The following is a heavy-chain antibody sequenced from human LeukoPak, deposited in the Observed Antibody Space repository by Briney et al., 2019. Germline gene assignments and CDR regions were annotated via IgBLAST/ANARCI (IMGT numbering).Heavy chain of an antibody. CDR3: ARGGVCSGGSCYSIVKYYFDY. V-gene: IGHV1-69*13. Sequence: SVKVSCKVSGYTFKTYGISWVRQAPGQGLEWMGGIIPIFGTANYAQKFQGRITITADESTSTAYMELSSLRSEDTAVYYCARGGVCSGGSCYSIVKYYFDYWGQGTLVTVSS. D-gene: IGHD2-15*01. J-gene: IGHJ4*02. CDR1: GYTFKTYG. CDR2: IIPIFGTA.